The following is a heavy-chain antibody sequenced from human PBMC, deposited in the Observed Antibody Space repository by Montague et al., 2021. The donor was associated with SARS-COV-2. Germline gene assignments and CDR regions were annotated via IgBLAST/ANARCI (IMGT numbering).Heavy chain of an antibody. V-gene: IGHV3-33*06. CDR1: GFTFSRYG. CDR2: IWYDGSNK. Sequence: SLRLSCAASGFTFSRYGMHWVRQAPGKGLEWVAVIWYDGSNKYYXXSLKGRFTISRDNSKNTLYLQLNSLRAEDTAVYYCAKEDIVVMDVWGQGTTVTVSS. CDR3: AKEDIVVMDV. J-gene: IGHJ6*02. D-gene: IGHD2-15*01.